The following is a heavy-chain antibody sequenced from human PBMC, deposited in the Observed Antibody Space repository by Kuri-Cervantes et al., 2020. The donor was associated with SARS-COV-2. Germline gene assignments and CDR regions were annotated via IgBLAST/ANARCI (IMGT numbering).Heavy chain of an antibody. Sequence: GESLKISCAASGFTFSSYDMHWVRQATGKGLEWVSAIGTAGDTYYPGSVKGRFTISRENAKNSLYLQMNSLKTDDTAVYYCALLRRLITMIRIHTDAFDVWGQGTVVTVSS. D-gene: IGHD3-10*01. CDR3: ALLRRLITMIRIHTDAFDV. CDR2: IGTAGDT. CDR1: GFTFSSYD. V-gene: IGHV3-13*01. J-gene: IGHJ3*01.